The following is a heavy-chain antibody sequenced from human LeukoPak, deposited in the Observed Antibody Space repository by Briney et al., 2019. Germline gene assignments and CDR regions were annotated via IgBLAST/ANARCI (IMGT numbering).Heavy chain of an antibody. J-gene: IGHJ4*02. Sequence: GGSLRLSCAASGFTFSSYAMSWVRQAPGKGLEWVSVLYSSGNAYYANSVRGRFSISRDNSKNTVFLQMNSMRVEDTAVYYCARPYYYDSGTFYSGFWGQGTLVTVSS. CDR2: LYSSGNA. CDR3: ARPYYYDSGTFYSGF. D-gene: IGHD3-22*01. V-gene: IGHV3-66*01. CDR1: GFTFSSYA.